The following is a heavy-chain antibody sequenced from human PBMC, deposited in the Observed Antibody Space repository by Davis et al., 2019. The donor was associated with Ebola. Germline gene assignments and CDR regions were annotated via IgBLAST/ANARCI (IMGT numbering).Heavy chain of an antibody. Sequence: GESLKIPCAASGFTFSGSAMHWVRQASGKGLEWVGRIRSKANSYATAYAASVKGRFTISRDDSKNTAYLQMNSLKTEDTAVYYCAKGVDYWGQGTLVTVSS. CDR2: IRSKANSYAT. CDR3: AKGVDY. CDR1: GFTFSGSA. V-gene: IGHV3-73*01. J-gene: IGHJ4*02.